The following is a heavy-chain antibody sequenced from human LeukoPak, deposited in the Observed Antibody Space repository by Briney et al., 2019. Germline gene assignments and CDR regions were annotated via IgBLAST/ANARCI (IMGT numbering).Heavy chain of an antibody. Sequence: SETLSLTCSVSGGSISSSNYYWGWIRQPPGKGLEWIGSIYYSGSTYYNPSLKSRVTISVDTSKNQFSLKLSSVTAADTAVYYCARDLGLEGPNWFDPWGQGTLVTVSS. CDR1: GGSISSSNYY. CDR3: ARDLGLEGPNWFDP. J-gene: IGHJ5*02. V-gene: IGHV4-39*07. D-gene: IGHD7-27*01. CDR2: IYYSGST.